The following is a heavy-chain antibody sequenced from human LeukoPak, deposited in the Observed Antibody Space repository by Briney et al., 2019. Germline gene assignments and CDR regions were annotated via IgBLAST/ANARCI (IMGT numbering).Heavy chain of an antibody. CDR3: ASTSPGAGTTPLDY. CDR1: GYTFTGYY. Sequence: ASVKVSCKASGYTFTGYYMHWVRQAPGQGLEWMGWINPNSGGTNYAQKFQGRVTMTRDTSISTAYMELSSLRSDDTAVYYCASTSPGAGTTPLDYWGQGTLVTVSS. V-gene: IGHV1-2*02. J-gene: IGHJ4*02. CDR2: INPNSGGT. D-gene: IGHD1-7*01.